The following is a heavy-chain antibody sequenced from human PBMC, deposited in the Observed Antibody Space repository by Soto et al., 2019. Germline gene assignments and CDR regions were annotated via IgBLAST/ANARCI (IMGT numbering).Heavy chain of an antibody. D-gene: IGHD3-22*01. CDR1: GGSFSSYY. V-gene: IGHV4-4*07. CDR2: IYASGST. J-gene: IGHJ5*02. CDR3: RRVAADDGSGYIGNEWFDP. Sequence: SETLSLTCTVSGGSFSSYYWSWIRQTAGKGLEWIGRIYASGSTNYNPSLKSRVTMSVDTSKKQLSLKLASMTAAATAGYYWRRVAADDGSGYIGNEWFDPWGKGTRVTVSS.